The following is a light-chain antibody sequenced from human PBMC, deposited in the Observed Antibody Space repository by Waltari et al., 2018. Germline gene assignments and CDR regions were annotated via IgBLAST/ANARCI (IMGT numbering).Light chain of an antibody. J-gene: IGKJ4*01. CDR2: DAS. Sequence: DIQMTQSPSSLSASVGDRVTITCQASQDISNYLNWYQQKPGKAPKRLIYDASNLETGVPSRFSGSGSATDFTFTISSLQPEDIATYYCQQYDNLPSLTFGGGTKVEIK. V-gene: IGKV1-33*01. CDR3: QQYDNLPSLT. CDR1: QDISNY.